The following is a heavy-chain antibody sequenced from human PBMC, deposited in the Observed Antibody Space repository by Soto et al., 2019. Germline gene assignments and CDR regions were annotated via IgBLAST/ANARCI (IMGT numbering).Heavy chain of an antibody. CDR1: GGSISNYY. CDR3: ARHAVDSYYDFWSGYYGTPFSWFDP. V-gene: IGHV4-59*08. D-gene: IGHD3-3*01. CDR2: IYYSGST. J-gene: IGHJ5*02. Sequence: PSETLSLTCTVFGGSISNYYWSWIRQPPGKTQEWIGCIYYSGSTSYNPSLKRRITISVDTSKNQFSLKLSSVTAADTAVYYCARHAVDSYYDFWSGYYGTPFSWFDPWGQGTLVTVSS.